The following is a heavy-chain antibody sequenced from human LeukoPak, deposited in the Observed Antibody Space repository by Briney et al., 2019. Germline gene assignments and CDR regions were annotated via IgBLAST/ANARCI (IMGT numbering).Heavy chain of an antibody. CDR1: GFTVSSNY. V-gene: IGHV3-66*02. CDR2: IYSGGST. Sequence: GGSLRLSCAASGFTVSSNYMSWVRQAPGKGLEWVSVIYSGGSTYYADSVKGRFTISRDNSKNTLYLQMNSLKAEDTAVYYCARADSSGYYGSYYFDYWDQGTLVTVSS. D-gene: IGHD3-22*01. J-gene: IGHJ4*02. CDR3: ARADSSGYYGSYYFDY.